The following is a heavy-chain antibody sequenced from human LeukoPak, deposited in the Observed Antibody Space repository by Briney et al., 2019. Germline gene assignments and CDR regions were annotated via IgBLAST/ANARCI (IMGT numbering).Heavy chain of an antibody. CDR1: GFTVSSNY. CDR2: ISYDGSNK. V-gene: IGHV3-30*18. CDR3: AKFSTSADAFDI. D-gene: IGHD2-2*01. J-gene: IGHJ3*02. Sequence: PGGSLRLSCAASGFTVSSNYMSWVRQAPGKGLEWVAVISYDGSNKYYADSVKGRFTISRDNSKNTLYLQMNSLRAEDTAVFYCAKFSTSADAFDIWGQGTMVTVSS.